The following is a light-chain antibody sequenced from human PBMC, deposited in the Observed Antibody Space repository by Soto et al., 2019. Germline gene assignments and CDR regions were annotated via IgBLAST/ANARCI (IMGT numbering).Light chain of an antibody. CDR3: QQGFNWPT. Sequence: NVLTQSPATLSLSPGERATLSCRASQSVRSYLAWYQQKPGQAPRLVIYNAFNRATGIPARFSGSGSGTDFTLTISSLKPEDFAVYYCQQGFNWPTFGGGTKVEIK. V-gene: IGKV3-11*01. CDR1: QSVRSY. CDR2: NAF. J-gene: IGKJ4*01.